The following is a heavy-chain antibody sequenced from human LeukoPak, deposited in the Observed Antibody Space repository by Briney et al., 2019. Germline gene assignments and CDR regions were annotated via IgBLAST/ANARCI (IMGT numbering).Heavy chain of an antibody. CDR1: GGTFSTDP. Sequence: ASVKVSCKASGGTFSTDPISWVRQAPGQGLEWMGWISAYNGQTNHTHNLQGRVSTTIDTSTSTAYMELRSLRSDDTAVYYCARCGGSYYVHRWFDPWGQGTLVTVSS. J-gene: IGHJ5*02. V-gene: IGHV1-18*01. D-gene: IGHD1-26*01. CDR2: ISAYNGQT. CDR3: ARCGGSYYVHRWFDP.